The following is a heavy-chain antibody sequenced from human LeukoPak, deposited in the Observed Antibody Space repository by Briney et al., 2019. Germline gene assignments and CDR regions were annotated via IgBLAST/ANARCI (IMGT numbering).Heavy chain of an antibody. V-gene: IGHV4-34*01. Sequence: SETLSLTCAVYGGSFSGYYWSWIRQPPGKGLEWIWEINHSGSTNYNPSLKSRVTISVDTSKTQFSLKLSSVTAADTAVYYCARGRSYYNAFDIWGQGTMVTVSS. CDR1: GGSFSGYY. CDR2: INHSGST. D-gene: IGHD1-26*01. CDR3: ARGRSYYNAFDI. J-gene: IGHJ3*02.